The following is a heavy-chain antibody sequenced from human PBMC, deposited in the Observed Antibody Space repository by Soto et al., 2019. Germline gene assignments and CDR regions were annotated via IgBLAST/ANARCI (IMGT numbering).Heavy chain of an antibody. J-gene: IGHJ6*02. Sequence: GGSLRLSCAASAFTFSSYAMRWVRQPPGKGLEWVSAISGSGGSTYYADSVKGRFTISRDNSKNTLYLQMNSLRAEDTAVYYCAKDRYYDILTGWNYGMDVWGQGTTVTVSS. CDR3: AKDRYYDILTGWNYGMDV. CDR2: ISGSGGST. CDR1: AFTFSSYA. V-gene: IGHV3-23*01. D-gene: IGHD3-9*01.